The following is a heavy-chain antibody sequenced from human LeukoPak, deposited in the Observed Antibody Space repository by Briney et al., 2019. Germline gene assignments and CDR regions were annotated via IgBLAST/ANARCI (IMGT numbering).Heavy chain of an antibody. CDR3: ARERAYCSSTSCHAFDI. Sequence: SETLSLTCTVSGGSINSYFLSWIRQPAGKGLEWIGRIYPNGGTTYNPSLKSRVTISVDTSKNQFSLKLSSVTAADTAVYYCARERAYCSSTSCHAFDIWGQGTMVTVSS. CDR2: IYPNGGT. J-gene: IGHJ3*02. V-gene: IGHV4-4*07. CDR1: GGSINSYF. D-gene: IGHD2-2*01.